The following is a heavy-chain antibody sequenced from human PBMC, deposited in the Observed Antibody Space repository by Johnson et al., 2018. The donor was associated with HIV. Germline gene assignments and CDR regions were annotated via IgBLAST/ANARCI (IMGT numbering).Heavy chain of an antibody. D-gene: IGHD1-1*01. J-gene: IGHJ3*02. CDR1: GFTVSSNY. V-gene: IGHV3-66*01. CDR3: ARKKATVFSTTSTNYAFDI. CDR2: IYSGGST. Sequence: VQLVASGGGLVQPGGSLRLSCAASGFTVSSNYMSWVRQAPGKGLEWVSVIYSGGSTYYADSVKGRFTISRDNSKNTLYLQMNSLRAEDTAVYYCARKKATVFSTTSTNYAFDIWGQGTMVTVSS.